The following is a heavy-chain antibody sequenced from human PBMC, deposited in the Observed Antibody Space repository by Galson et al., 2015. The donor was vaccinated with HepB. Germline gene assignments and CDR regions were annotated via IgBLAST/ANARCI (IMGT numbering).Heavy chain of an antibody. D-gene: IGHD6-13*01. V-gene: IGHV1-8*01. CDR2: MNPNSGKT. CDR3: ARGGAAADLGDY. J-gene: IGHJ4*02. Sequence: SVKVSCKASGYTFPSYAINWVRQATGQGLEWMGWMNPNSGKTGYAQKFQGRVTITRNTSISTAYMELSSLRSEDTAVYYCARGGAAADLGDYWGQGTLVTVSS. CDR1: GYTFPSYA.